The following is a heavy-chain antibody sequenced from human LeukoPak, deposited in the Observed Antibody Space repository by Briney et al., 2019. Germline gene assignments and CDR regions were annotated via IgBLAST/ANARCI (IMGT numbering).Heavy chain of an antibody. D-gene: IGHD6-19*01. J-gene: IGHJ3*02. CDR1: GFTFSTYW. V-gene: IGHV3-7*01. CDR3: ARDRAYVAVAGSGDDDFDI. CDR2: IKQDESEK. Sequence: SGGSLRLSCAASGFTFSTYWMSWVRQAPGKGLEWVANIKQDESEKFYVDSVKGRFTISRDNARNTLYLQMNSLRAEDTAVYFCARDRAYVAVAGSGDDDFDIWGQGTMVTVSS.